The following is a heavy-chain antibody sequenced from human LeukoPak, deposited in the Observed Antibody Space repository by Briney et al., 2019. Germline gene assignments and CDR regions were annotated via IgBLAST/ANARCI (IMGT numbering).Heavy chain of an antibody. D-gene: IGHD5-18*01. V-gene: IGHV1-18*01. CDR1: GYTFTSYG. CDR3: ARDPVGYSYGYGVDY. CDR2: ISAYNGNT. J-gene: IGHJ4*02. Sequence: ASVKVSCKASGYTFTSYGISWVRQAPGQGREWMGWISAYNGNTNYAQKLQGRVTMTTDTSTSTAYMELRSLRADDSAVYYCARDPVGYSYGYGVDYWGQGTLVTVSS.